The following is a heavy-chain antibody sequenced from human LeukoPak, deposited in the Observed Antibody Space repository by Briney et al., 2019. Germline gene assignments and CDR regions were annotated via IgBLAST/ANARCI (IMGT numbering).Heavy chain of an antibody. J-gene: IGHJ4*02. CDR3: AKLGEAFCDSKTDY. CDR2: ISDGGGRT. D-gene: IGHD3-10*01. V-gene: IGHV3-23*01. CDR1: GFTFSIYA. Sequence: GGSLRLSCAASGFTFSIYAMRWVRQAPGKGPEWVSVISDGGGRTYYADSVKGRFTISRDNSKSTLYLQMNSLRAEDTAVYYCAKLGEAFCDSKTDYWGQGTLVTVSS.